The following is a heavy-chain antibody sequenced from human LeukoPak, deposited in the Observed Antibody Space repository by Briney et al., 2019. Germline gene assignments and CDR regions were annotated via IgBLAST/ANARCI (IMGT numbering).Heavy chain of an antibody. D-gene: IGHD3-22*01. Sequence: KSSETLSLTCAVYGGSFSSYYWSWIRQPPGKGLEWIGYIYYSGSTNYNPSLKSRVTISVDTSKNQFSLKLSSATAADTAVYYCARVVYYYDSSGYSPLIDYWGQGTLVTVSS. CDR2: IYYSGST. CDR3: ARVVYYYDSSGYSPLIDY. CDR1: GGSFSSYY. J-gene: IGHJ4*02. V-gene: IGHV4-59*01.